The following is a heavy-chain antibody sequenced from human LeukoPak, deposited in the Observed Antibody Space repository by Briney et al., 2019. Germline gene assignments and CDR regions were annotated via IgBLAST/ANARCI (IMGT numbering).Heavy chain of an antibody. V-gene: IGHV4-59*01. CDR2: IYYSGST. J-gene: IGHJ4*02. D-gene: IGHD6-19*01. Sequence: SETLSPTCTVSGGSISSYYWSWIRQPPGKGLEWIGYIYYSGSTNYNPSLKSRVTISVDTSKNQFSLKLSSVTAADTAVYYCARAASSGSLLFDYWGQGTLVTVSS. CDR3: ARAASSGSLLFDY. CDR1: GGSISSYY.